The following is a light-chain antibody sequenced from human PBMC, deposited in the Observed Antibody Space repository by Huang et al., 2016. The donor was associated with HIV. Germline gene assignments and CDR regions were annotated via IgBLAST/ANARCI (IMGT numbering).Light chain of an antibody. V-gene: IGKV1-12*01. Sequence: IQLNQSPSSVSASEGDTVRITCRSSQDISSCLAWYQQKPREAPTLLIHSTSILQSGVPARFNGSGSGTDFFLTINSLRPDDFATYYCQQANMYPRSFGQGTRLDIK. CDR3: QQANMYPRS. J-gene: IGKJ5*01. CDR2: STS. CDR1: QDISSC.